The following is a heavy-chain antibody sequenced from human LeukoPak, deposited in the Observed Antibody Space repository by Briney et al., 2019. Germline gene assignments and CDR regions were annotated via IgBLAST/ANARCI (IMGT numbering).Heavy chain of an antibody. CDR1: TFTFSDYP. D-gene: IGHD4-11*01. CDR2: INGDGSSI. J-gene: IGHJ4*02. Sequence: GSLILSCEASTFTFSDYPMNWVRQAPGRGLEWVSYINGDGSSIYYADSLKGRFTISRDNAKRSVYLQMTSRGVEDTAVYFCARADSNNYKFLDYWGPGTLVTVSS. V-gene: IGHV3-48*01. CDR3: ARADSNNYKFLDY.